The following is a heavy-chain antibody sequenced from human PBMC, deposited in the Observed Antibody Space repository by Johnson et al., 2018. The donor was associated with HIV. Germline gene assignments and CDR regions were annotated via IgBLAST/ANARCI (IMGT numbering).Heavy chain of an antibody. CDR2: ISYDGSNK. CDR3: TTGTGYYYGSGSYSHAFDI. D-gene: IGHD3-10*01. Sequence: QVQLVESGGGVVQPGRSLRLSCAASGFTFSSYAMHWVRQAPGKVLEWVAVISYDGSNKYYADSVKGRFTISRDNSKNTLYLQMNSLRAEDTAVYYCTTGTGYYYGSGSYSHAFDIWGQGTMVTVSS. V-gene: IGHV3-30*03. J-gene: IGHJ3*02. CDR1: GFTFSSYA.